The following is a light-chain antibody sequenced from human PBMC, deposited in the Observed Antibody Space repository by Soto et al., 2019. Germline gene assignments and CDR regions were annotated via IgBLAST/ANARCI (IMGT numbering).Light chain of an antibody. CDR1: QCVLYSSNNKNY. J-gene: IGKJ1*01. V-gene: IGKV4-1*01. Sequence: DIVMTQSPDSLAVSLGERATINCRSSQCVLYSSNNKNYLAWYQQKPGQRPKLLIYWASTRDSGVPDRYSGSGSVTDFTLTISSLQAEDVAVYYCQQYYSVPPQFGQGTKVEIK. CDR2: WAS. CDR3: QQYYSVPPQ.